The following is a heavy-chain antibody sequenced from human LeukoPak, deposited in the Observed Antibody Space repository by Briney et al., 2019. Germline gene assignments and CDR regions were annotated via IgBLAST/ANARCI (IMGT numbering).Heavy chain of an antibody. J-gene: IGHJ6*02. V-gene: IGHV5-51*01. CDR3: ARRQYYDFWSGYLPYGMDV. CDR2: IYPGDSDT. Sequence: GESLKISCKGSGYSFTSYWIGWVRQMPGKGLEWMGIIYPGDSDTRYSPSFQGQDTISADKSISTAYLQWSSLKASDTAMYYCARRQYYDFWSGYLPYGMDVWGQGTTVTVSS. D-gene: IGHD3-3*01. CDR1: GYSFTSYW.